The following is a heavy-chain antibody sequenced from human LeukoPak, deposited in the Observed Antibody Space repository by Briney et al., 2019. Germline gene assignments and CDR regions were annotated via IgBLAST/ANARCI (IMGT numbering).Heavy chain of an antibody. Sequence: ASVKVSCKASGYTFTSYGISWVRQAPGQGLEWMGWMNPNSGNTGYAQKFQGRVTMTRNTSISTAYMELSSLRSEDTAVYYCARGQRRKITMIVVVTDYYYYYMDVWGKGTTVTISS. D-gene: IGHD3-22*01. CDR2: MNPNSGNT. CDR1: GYTFTSYG. V-gene: IGHV1-8*02. CDR3: ARGQRRKITMIVVVTDYYYYYMDV. J-gene: IGHJ6*03.